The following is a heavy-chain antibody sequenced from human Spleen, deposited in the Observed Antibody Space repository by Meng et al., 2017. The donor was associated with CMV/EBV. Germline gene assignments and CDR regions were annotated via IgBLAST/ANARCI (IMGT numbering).Heavy chain of an antibody. Sequence: GGSLRLSCAASGFTFSDYYMTWIRQAPGKGLEWVSYISISGSTIYYADSVKGRFTFSRDNAKNSLYLQMNSLRAEDTAVYYCAKDTLELWVRYGMDVWGQGTTVTVSS. J-gene: IGHJ6*02. CDR1: GFTFSDYY. CDR2: ISISGSTI. V-gene: IGHV3-11*04. CDR3: AKDTLELWVRYGMDV. D-gene: IGHD1-7*01.